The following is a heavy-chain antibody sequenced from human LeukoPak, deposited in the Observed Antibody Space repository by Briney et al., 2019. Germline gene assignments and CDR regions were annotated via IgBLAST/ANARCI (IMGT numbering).Heavy chain of an antibody. Sequence: PGGSLRLSCAASGFTFSSYSMSWVRQAPGKGLEWVANIRQDGSDKHYLESVKGRFTISRDNAKNSLYLQMNSLRAEDTAVYYCARLSDTEGSSTSYRASDIWGQGTLVTVSS. V-gene: IGHV3-7*01. CDR2: IRQDGSDK. CDR1: GFTFSSYS. D-gene: IGHD2-2*01. CDR3: ARLSDTEGSSTSYRASDI. J-gene: IGHJ3*02.